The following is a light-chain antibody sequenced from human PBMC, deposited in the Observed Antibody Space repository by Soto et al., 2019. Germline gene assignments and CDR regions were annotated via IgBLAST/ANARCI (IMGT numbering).Light chain of an antibody. J-gene: IGKJ2*01. CDR1: QSLSSNY. Sequence: EIVLTQSPGTLSLSPGERATLSCRASQSLSSNYLAWYQQKPGQAPRLLIYGASSRATGIPDRFSGSGSGTDFTLTISRLEPEDFAVYYCQQYGGSVLYTFGQGTKLEIK. V-gene: IGKV3-20*01. CDR2: GAS. CDR3: QQYGGSVLYT.